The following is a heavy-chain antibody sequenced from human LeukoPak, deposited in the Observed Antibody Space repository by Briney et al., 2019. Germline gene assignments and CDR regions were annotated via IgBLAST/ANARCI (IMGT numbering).Heavy chain of an antibody. CDR2: IFHSGNT. V-gene: IGHV4-30-4*01. CDR3: AGYHTKYDSGSYPAHYYEYGLDV. D-gene: IGHD3-10*01. J-gene: IGHJ6*02. Sequence: SQTLSLTCAVSGDSISSDDYYWTWIRQPPGKGLEWIGYIFHSGNTYYNPPLKSRLSMSIDTSRNQFSLKLSSVTAADTAVYYSAGYHTKYDSGSYPAHYYEYGLDVWGQGTTVSVSS. CDR1: GDSISSDDYY.